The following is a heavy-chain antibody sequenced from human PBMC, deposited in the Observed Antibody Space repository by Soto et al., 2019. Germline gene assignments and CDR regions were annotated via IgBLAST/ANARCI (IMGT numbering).Heavy chain of an antibody. CDR1: GGTFSNHA. Sequence: QVHLVQSGAEVKKPGSSVKVSCQAPGGTFSNHAINWVRQAPGQGLEWMGRIIPIFTTTNYAQKFQGRVTMTDDESTITAYLELSSLIHDDTAVYYCAREVAADGTFREDVFDIWGQGTLGTVSS. V-gene: IGHV1-69*12. CDR2: IIPIFTTT. J-gene: IGHJ3*02. D-gene: IGHD6-13*01. CDR3: AREVAADGTFREDVFDI.